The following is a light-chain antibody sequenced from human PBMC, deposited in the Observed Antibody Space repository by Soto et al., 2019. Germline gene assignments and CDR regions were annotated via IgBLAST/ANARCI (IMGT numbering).Light chain of an antibody. J-gene: IGKJ2*01. Sequence: EIVLTQSPGTLSLSPGERATLSCRASQSVSSNYLAWYQQKPGQAPRLLIYGASSRATCIPDRFSGSGSGTDFTLTISRLEPEDFAVYYCQQYGSSPPYTFGQGTKLEIK. V-gene: IGKV3-20*01. CDR1: QSVSSNY. CDR3: QQYGSSPPYT. CDR2: GAS.